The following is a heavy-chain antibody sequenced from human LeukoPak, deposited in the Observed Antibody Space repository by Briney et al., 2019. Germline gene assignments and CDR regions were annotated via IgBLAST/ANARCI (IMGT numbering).Heavy chain of an antibody. CDR2: IWSNGRNK. D-gene: IGHD1-14*01. V-gene: IGHV3-33*01. Sequence: GRSLRLSCAASGFPFSNFGMHWVRQAPGKGLEWVTLIWSNGRNKFYSDSLKGRFIVSRDNAKNMLYLQMDSLRAEDTAVYYCARDSPLDYWGQGTLVTVSS. CDR1: GFPFSNFG. CDR3: ARDSPLDY. J-gene: IGHJ4*02.